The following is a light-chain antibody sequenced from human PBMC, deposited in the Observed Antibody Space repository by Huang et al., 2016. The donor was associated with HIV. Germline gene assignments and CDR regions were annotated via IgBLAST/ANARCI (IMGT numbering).Light chain of an antibody. CDR1: QGISTY. CDR3: QQYNSYPIT. J-gene: IGKJ5*01. V-gene: IGKV1-16*02. CDR2: AAS. Sequence: DIQMAQYPSSLSASVGDRVTITCRASQGISTYLAWFQQKPGKAPKSLIYAASSLQSGVPSKFSGTGSGTDFTLTISSLHPEDFAIYYCQQYNSYPITFGQGTRLEIK.